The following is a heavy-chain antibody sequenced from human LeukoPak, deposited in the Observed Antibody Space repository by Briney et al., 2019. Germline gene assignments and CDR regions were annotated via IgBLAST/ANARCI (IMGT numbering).Heavy chain of an antibody. V-gene: IGHV5-51*01. D-gene: IGHD2-15*01. J-gene: IGHJ6*02. CDR1: RYSFTSYW. CDR3: ARRYCSGGSCYYGMDV. Sequence: GESLKISCKGSRYSFTSYWIGWGRQLPGKGLVGMGIIYPGDCDTRYNPSFQGQATNSADKSITTAYLQWSSLKATDTAMYYCARRYCSGGSCYYGMDVWGQGTTVTVSS. CDR2: IYPGDCDT.